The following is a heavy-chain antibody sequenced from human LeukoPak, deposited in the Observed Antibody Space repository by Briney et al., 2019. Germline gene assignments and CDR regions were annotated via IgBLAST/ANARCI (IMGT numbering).Heavy chain of an antibody. D-gene: IGHD2-2*01. Sequence: SETLSLTCTVSGDSVSTTIYYWGWIRQPPGRGLECIGSIYYSGSTYYNPSLKSRATILVDTSRNQFSLKLSSVTAADTAVYYCARTYPIIGYCSSTSCPASFDIWGQGTMVTVSS. CDR3: ARTYPIIGYCSSTSCPASFDI. CDR1: GDSVSTTIYY. V-gene: IGHV4-39*07. CDR2: IYYSGST. J-gene: IGHJ3*02.